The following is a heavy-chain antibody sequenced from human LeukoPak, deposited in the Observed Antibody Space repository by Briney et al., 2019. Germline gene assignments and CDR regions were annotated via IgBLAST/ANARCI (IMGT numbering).Heavy chain of an antibody. J-gene: IGHJ6*04. Sequence: GGSLRLSCAASGFTFSSYEMHWVRQAPGKGLEWVSYISSSDSTIYYADSVKGRFTISRDNAKNLLYLQMNSLRAEDTAVYYCAELGITMIGGVWGKGTTVTISS. D-gene: IGHD3-10*02. V-gene: IGHV3-48*03. CDR3: AELGITMIGGV. CDR2: ISSSDSTI. CDR1: GFTFSSYE.